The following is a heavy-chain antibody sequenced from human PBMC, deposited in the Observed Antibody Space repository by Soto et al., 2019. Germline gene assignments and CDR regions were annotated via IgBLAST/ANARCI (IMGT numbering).Heavy chain of an antibody. Sequence: PGGSLRLSCAASGFTFSDYYIHWIRRAPGKGLEWISYISGNGEVIQYAASARGRFTISRDNAENSVYLEMESLRDADTALYYCARDVDADFRTDFDYWGRGTLVTVSS. CDR1: GFTFSDYY. CDR3: ARDVDADFRTDFDY. CDR2: ISGNGEVI. D-gene: IGHD4-17*01. J-gene: IGHJ4*02. V-gene: IGHV3-11*01.